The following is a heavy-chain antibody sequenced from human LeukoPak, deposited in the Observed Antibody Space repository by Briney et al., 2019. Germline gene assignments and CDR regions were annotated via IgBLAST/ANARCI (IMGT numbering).Heavy chain of an antibody. CDR2: IYSGGST. V-gene: IGHV3-53*01. Sequence: GGSLRLSCAASGFTVSSNYMSWVRQAPGKGLEWVSVIYSGGSTYYADSVKGRITISRDNSKNTLYLQMNSLRAEDTAVYYCARDYGDYGSDWFDPWGQGTLVTVSS. CDR3: ARDYGDYGSDWFDP. D-gene: IGHD4-17*01. CDR1: GFTVSSNY. J-gene: IGHJ5*02.